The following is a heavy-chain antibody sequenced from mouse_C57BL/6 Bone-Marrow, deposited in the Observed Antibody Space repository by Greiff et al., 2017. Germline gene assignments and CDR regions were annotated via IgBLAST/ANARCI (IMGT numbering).Heavy chain of an antibody. CDR3: ARTASTTVVARWYFDV. Sequence: VQLQESGPGLVQPSQSLSITCTVSGFSLTSYGVHWVRQSPGKGLERLGVIWSGGSTDYNAAFISRLSISKDNSKSQVFFKMNSLQADDTAIYYCARTASTTVVARWYFDVWGTGTTVTVSS. CDR2: IWSGGST. J-gene: IGHJ1*03. CDR1: GFSLTSYG. D-gene: IGHD1-1*01. V-gene: IGHV2-2*01.